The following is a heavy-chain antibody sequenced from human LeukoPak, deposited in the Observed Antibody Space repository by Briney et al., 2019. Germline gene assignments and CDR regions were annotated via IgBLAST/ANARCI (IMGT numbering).Heavy chain of an antibody. J-gene: IGHJ1*01. CDR3: AHRGASSSSGWFAEYFQH. CDR2: IYWNDDK. Sequence: ESGPTLVKPTQTLTLTCTFSGFSPSTSGGGVGWIRQPPGKALEWLALIYWNDDKRYSPSLKSRLTITKDTSKNQVVLTMTNMDPVDTATYYCAHRGASSSSGWFAEYFQHWGQGTLVTVSS. CDR1: GFSPSTSGGG. V-gene: IGHV2-5*01. D-gene: IGHD6-6*01.